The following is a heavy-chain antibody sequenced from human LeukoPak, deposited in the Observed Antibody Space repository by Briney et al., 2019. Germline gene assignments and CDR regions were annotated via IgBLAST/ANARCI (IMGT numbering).Heavy chain of an antibody. V-gene: IGHV3-33*01. J-gene: IGHJ4*02. D-gene: IGHD1-26*01. CDR3: ARDWTYSGSYGGLDY. CDR1: GFTFSRYS. Sequence: HPGGSLRLSCAASGFTFSRYSMHLVRQTPGKGLEWVAVIWYDGSNKNYADSVKGRFIISRDNSKNTLYLQMNSLRAEDTAVYYCARDWTYSGSYGGLDYWGQGTLVTVSS. CDR2: IWYDGSNK.